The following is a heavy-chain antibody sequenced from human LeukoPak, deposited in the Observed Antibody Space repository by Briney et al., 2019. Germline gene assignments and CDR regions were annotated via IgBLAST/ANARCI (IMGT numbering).Heavy chain of an antibody. V-gene: IGHV4-59*01. CDR1: GGSFSGYY. CDR3: ARHAKSGIDY. J-gene: IGHJ4*02. D-gene: IGHD1-14*01. CDR2: IYYSGST. Sequence: SETLSPTCAVYGGSFSGYYWSWIRQPPGKGLEWIGYIYYSGSTNYNPSLKSRVTISVDTSKNQFSLKLSSVTAADTAVYYCARHAKSGIDYWGQGTLVTVSS.